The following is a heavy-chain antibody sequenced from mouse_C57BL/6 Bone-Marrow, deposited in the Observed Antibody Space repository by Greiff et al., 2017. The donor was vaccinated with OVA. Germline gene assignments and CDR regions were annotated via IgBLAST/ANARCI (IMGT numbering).Heavy chain of an antibody. J-gene: IGHJ1*03. V-gene: IGHV5-9*01. CDR2: ISGGGGNT. Sequence: EVKLMESGGGLVKPGGSLKLSCAASGFTFSSYTMSWVRQTPEKRLEWVATISGGGGNTYYPDSVKGRFTISRDNAKNTLYLQMSSLRSEDTALYYCARRTTPGYFDVWGTGTTVTVSS. CDR1: GFTFSSYT. CDR3: ARRTTPGYFDV. D-gene: IGHD5-5*01.